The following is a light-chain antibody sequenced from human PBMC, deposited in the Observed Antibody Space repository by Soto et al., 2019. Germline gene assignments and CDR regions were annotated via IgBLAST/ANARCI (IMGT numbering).Light chain of an antibody. J-gene: IGKJ5*01. V-gene: IGKV3-11*01. CDR2: DAS. Sequence: EVVFTQSPATLSLSPGERATLPCRANQSVDIYLAWFQQKPGQAPRLLIYDASNRATGIPARFSGSGSGTDFTLTISSLEPEDFAVYYCHQRKHWPPITFGQGTRLEIK. CDR3: HQRKHWPPIT. CDR1: QSVDIY.